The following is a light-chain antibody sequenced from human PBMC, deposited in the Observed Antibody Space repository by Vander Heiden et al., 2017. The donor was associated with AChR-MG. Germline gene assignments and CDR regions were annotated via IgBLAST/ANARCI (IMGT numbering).Light chain of an antibody. CDR3: QQYSDWTPIT. CDR2: GAS. Sequence: EIVMTQSPATLSVSPGERATLSCRASQSVFSDLAWYQHRPGQAPRLLIYGASTRATGIPARFSGSGSGTDFTLTISSLQSEDFAVYYCQQYSDWTPITFGHGTRVEIK. J-gene: IGKJ3*01. CDR1: QSVFSD. V-gene: IGKV3-15*01.